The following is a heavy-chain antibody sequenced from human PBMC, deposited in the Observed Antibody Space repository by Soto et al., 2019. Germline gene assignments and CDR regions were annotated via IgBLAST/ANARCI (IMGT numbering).Heavy chain of an antibody. Sequence: QVQLVESGGGVVQSGRSLRLSCAASGFTFSTSGMHWIRQAPGKGLEWVAMISHDGGATYYVDSVKCRFTISRDTDKNTLHLQMDSLRPEDTATYYCAKDWGSSGWYNGFDPWGQGTLVTVSS. CDR3: AKDWGSSGWYNGFDP. D-gene: IGHD6-13*01. CDR1: GFTFSTSG. V-gene: IGHV3-30*18. CDR2: ISHDGGAT. J-gene: IGHJ5*02.